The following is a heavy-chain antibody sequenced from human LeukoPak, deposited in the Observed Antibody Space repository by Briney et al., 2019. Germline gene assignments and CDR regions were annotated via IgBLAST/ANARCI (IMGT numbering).Heavy chain of an antibody. J-gene: IGHJ4*02. V-gene: IGHV4-59*01. Sequence: SETLSLTCTVSGGSISSYYWSWNRQPPGKGLEWIGYIYYSGSTNYNPSLKSRVTISVDTSKNQFSLKLSSVTAADTAVYYCARSYGHWDYYFDYWGQGTLVTVSS. CDR2: IYYSGST. CDR3: ARSYGHWDYYFDY. CDR1: GGSISSYY. D-gene: IGHD7-27*01.